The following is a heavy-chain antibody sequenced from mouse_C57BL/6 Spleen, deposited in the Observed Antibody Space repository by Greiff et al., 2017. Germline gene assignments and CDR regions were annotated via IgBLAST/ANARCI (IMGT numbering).Heavy chain of an antibody. CDR2: IDPSDSET. Sequence: QVQLQQPGAELVRPGSSVKLSCKASGYTFTSYWMHWVKQRPIQGLAWIGYIDPSDSETHYNQTFKDKATLTVAKSYSTAYMQIRSLTSEDYAVYYGASGRGYCDVWGTGTTVTVSS. J-gene: IGHJ1*03. CDR3: ASGRGYCDV. CDR1: GYTFTSYW. V-gene: IGHV1-52*01. D-gene: IGHD3-1*01.